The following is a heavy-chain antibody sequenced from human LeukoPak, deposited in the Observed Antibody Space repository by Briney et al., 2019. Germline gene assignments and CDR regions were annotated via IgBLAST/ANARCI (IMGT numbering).Heavy chain of an antibody. CDR3: AKGNYGDYEAFDY. CDR2: ISYDGSNK. J-gene: IGHJ4*02. D-gene: IGHD4-17*01. Sequence: GGSLRLSCAASGFTFSSYGMHWVRQAPGKGLEWVAVISYDGSNKYYADSVKGRFTISRDNSKNTLYLQMNSLRAEDTAVYYCAKGNYGDYEAFDYWGQGTLVTVSS. V-gene: IGHV3-30*18. CDR1: GFTFSSYG.